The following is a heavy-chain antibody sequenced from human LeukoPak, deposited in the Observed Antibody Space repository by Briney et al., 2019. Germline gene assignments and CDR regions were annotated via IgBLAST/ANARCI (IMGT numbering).Heavy chain of an antibody. CDR3: AKDPTPNYYDSSGYWFDY. V-gene: IGHV3-30*02. Sequence: GGSLRLSCAASGFTFSSYGMHWVRQAPGKGLEWVAFIRYDGSNKYYADSVKGRFTISRDNSKNTLYLQMNSLRAEDTAVYYCAKDPTPNYYDSSGYWFDYWGQGTLVTVSS. D-gene: IGHD3-22*01. CDR2: IRYDGSNK. CDR1: GFTFSSYG. J-gene: IGHJ4*02.